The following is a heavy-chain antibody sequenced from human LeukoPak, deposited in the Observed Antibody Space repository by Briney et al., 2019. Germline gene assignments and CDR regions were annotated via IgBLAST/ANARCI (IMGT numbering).Heavy chain of an antibody. V-gene: IGHV3-7*04. Sequence: GESLKISCAASGFTFSSYWMSWVRQAPGKGLEWVANIKQDGSEKYYVDSVKGRFTISRDNAKNSLYLQMNSLRAEDTAVYYCARVDYGDYVGAFDNMGQGTMVTVSS. D-gene: IGHD4-17*01. J-gene: IGHJ3*02. CDR2: IKQDGSEK. CDR3: ARVDYGDYVGAFDN. CDR1: GFTFSSYW.